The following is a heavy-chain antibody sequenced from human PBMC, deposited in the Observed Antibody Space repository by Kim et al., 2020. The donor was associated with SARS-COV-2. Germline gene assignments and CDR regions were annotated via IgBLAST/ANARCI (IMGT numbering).Heavy chain of an antibody. V-gene: IGHV3-23*01. Sequence: GGSLRLSCAPSGFTFSSYAMSWVRQAPGKGLEWVSAISGSGGSTYYADSVKGRFTNSRDNSKNTLYLQMNSLRAEDTAVYYCSRIMVRGVIIKSALFDYWGQGTLVTVSS. D-gene: IGHD3-10*01. CDR2: ISGSGGST. J-gene: IGHJ4*02. CDR3: SRIMVRGVIIKSALFDY. CDR1: GFTFSSYA.